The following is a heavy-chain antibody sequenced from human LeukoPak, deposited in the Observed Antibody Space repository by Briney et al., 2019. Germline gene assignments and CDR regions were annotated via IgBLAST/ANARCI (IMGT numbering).Heavy chain of an antibody. Sequence: PGGSLRLSCAASGFTFSSYWMSWVRQAPGKGLEWVANIKQDGSEKYYVDSVKGRFTISRDNAKNSLYLQMNSLRAEDTAVYYCARDGSAKAGVYYYYYMDVWGKGTTVTVS. CDR1: GFTFSSYW. CDR2: IKQDGSEK. D-gene: IGHD3-10*01. J-gene: IGHJ6*03. V-gene: IGHV3-7*01. CDR3: ARDGSAKAGVYYYYYMDV.